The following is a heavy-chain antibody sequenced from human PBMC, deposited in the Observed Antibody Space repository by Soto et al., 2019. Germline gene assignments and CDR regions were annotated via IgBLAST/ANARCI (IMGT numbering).Heavy chain of an antibody. J-gene: IGHJ3*02. CDR2: MNPNSGNT. CDR3: ASVGGYCSVGSCYLSPHYDVFDI. V-gene: IGHV1-8*01. Sequence: GASVKVSCKASGYTFTSYDINWVRQATGQGLEWMGWMNPNSGNTGYAQKFQGRVTMTRNTSISTAYMELSSLRSEDTAVYYCASVGGYCSVGSCYLSPHYDVFDIWGKGKMVTVPS. CDR1: GYTFTSYD. D-gene: IGHD2-15*01.